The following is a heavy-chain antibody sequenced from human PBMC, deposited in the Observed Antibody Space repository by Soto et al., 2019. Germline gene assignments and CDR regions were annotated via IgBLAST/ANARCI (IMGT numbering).Heavy chain of an antibody. CDR3: AKEGEHSSGWANFDY. Sequence: SGGSLRLSCAASGFTFSSYAMSGVRQAPGKGLEWVSAISGSGGSTYYADSVKGRFTISRDNSKNALYLQMNSLRAEDTAVYYCAKEGEHSSGWANFDYWGQGTLVTVSS. D-gene: IGHD6-19*01. V-gene: IGHV3-23*01. CDR2: ISGSGGST. CDR1: GFTFSSYA. J-gene: IGHJ4*02.